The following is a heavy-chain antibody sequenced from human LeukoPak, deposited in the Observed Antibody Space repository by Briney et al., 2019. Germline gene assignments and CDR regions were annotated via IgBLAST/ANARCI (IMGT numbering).Heavy chain of an antibody. CDR3: ATAYYDFWSGLFDY. V-gene: IGHV3-66*01. Sequence: GGSLRLSCAASGFTVGSNYMSWVRQAPGKGLEWVSVIYSGGSTYYADSVKGRFTISRDNSKNTLYLQMNSLRAEDTAVYYCATAYYDFWSGLFDYWGQGTLVTVSS. J-gene: IGHJ4*02. D-gene: IGHD3-3*01. CDR1: GFTVGSNY. CDR2: IYSGGST.